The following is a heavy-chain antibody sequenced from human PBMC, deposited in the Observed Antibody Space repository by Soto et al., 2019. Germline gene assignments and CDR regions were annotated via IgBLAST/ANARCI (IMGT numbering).Heavy chain of an antibody. V-gene: IGHV1-69*13. CDR3: ASVYCSGGSCYSWGAFDI. CDR2: IIPIFGTA. J-gene: IGHJ3*02. Sequence: GASVKVSCKASGGTFSSYAISWVRQAPGQGLEWMGGIIPIFGTANYAQKFQGRVTITADESTSTAYMELSSLRSEDTAVYYCASVYCSGGSCYSWGAFDIWGQGTMLTVSS. D-gene: IGHD2-15*01. CDR1: GGTFSSYA.